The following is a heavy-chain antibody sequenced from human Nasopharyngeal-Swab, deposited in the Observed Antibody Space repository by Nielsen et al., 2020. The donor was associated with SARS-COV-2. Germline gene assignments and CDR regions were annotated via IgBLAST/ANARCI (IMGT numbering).Heavy chain of an antibody. CDR1: GFTFSSYA. CDR2: ISYDGSNK. CDR3: ARGRIGCGGDCPDAEIDY. V-gene: IGHV3-30-3*01. Sequence: GESLKISCAASGFTFSSYAMHWVRQAQGKGLEWVAVISYDGSNKYYADSVKGRFTISRDNSKNTLYLQMNSLRAEDTAVYYCARGRIGCGGDCPDAEIDYWGQGTLVTVSS. D-gene: IGHD2-21*02. J-gene: IGHJ4*02.